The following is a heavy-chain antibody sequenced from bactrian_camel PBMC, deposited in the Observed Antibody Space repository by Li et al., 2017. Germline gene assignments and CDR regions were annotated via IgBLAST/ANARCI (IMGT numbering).Heavy chain of an antibody. CDR2: LVSDGST. V-gene: IGHV3S55*01. D-gene: IGHD3*01. J-gene: IGHJ4*01. CDR3: AAPIQATVCSLQSTQYY. CDR1: GHTGRMYC. Sequence: HVQLVESGGGLVQAGGSLRLSCGSSSGHTGRMYCMAWFRLAPGKEREGVVALVSDGSTWYADSVKGRFTISKDNARNTLYLQKNSLKPEDTAMYYCAAPIQATVCSLQSTQYYRGQGTQVTVS.